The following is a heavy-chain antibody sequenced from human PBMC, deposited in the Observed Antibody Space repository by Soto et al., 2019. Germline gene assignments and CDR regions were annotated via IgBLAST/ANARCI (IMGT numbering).Heavy chain of an antibody. V-gene: IGHV4-59*08. CDR1: GGSITNYY. Sequence: QVQLQESGPGLVKPSETLSLTCTVSGGSITNYYCSWFRQPPGKGLEWIGYIQYNGYSAYNLSLKRRVTMSMDTSKTQSSLMLESVTATDTAVYYWARHGFGSLHGPVDVWGQGTTVSVSS. D-gene: IGHD3-10*01. CDR3: ARHGFGSLHGPVDV. J-gene: IGHJ6*02. CDR2: IQYNGYS.